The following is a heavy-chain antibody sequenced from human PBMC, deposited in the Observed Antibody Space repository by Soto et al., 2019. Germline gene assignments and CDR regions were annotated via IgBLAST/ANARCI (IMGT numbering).Heavy chain of an antibody. CDR1: GFTFSSYA. J-gene: IGHJ4*02. CDR3: ARYKQWLVLYYFDY. CDR2: ISYDGSNK. Sequence: GGSLRLSCAASGFTFSSYAMHWVRQAPGKGLEWVAVISYDGSNKYYADYVKGRFTISRDNSKNTLYLQMNSLRAEDTAVYYCARYKQWLVLYYFDYWGQGTLVTVSA. V-gene: IGHV3-30-3*01. D-gene: IGHD6-19*01.